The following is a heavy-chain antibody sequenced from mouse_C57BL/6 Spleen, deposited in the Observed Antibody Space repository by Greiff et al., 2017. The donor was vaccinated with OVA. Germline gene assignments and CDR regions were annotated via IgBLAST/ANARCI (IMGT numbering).Heavy chain of an antibody. CDR2: INPNNGGT. Sequence: EVKLQQSGPELVKPGASVKISCKASGYTFTDYYMNWVKQSHGKSLEWIGDINPNNGGTSYNQKFKGKATLTVDKSSSTAYMELRSLTSEDSAVYYCARFGYDGDWYFDVWGTGTTVTVSS. CDR3: ARFGYDGDWYFDV. D-gene: IGHD2-2*01. V-gene: IGHV1-26*01. CDR1: GYTFTDYY. J-gene: IGHJ1*03.